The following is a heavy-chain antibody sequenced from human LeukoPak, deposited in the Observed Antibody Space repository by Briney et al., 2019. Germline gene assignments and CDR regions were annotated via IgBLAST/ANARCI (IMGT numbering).Heavy chain of an antibody. D-gene: IGHD3-3*01. CDR3: ARGYDFWSGYFRWHDRAGFDY. J-gene: IGHJ4*02. CDR1: GYTFTSYD. Sequence: GASVKVSCKASGYTFTSYDINWVRQATGQGLEWMGWMNPNSGNTGYAQKFQGRVTITRNTSISTAYMELSSLRSEDTAVYYCARGYDFWSGYFRWHDRAGFDYWGQGTLVTVSS. V-gene: IGHV1-8*03. CDR2: MNPNSGNT.